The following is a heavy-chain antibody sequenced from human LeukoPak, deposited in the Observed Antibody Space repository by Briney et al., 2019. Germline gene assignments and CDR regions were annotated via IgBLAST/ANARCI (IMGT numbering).Heavy chain of an antibody. D-gene: IGHD4-17*01. CDR3: ARELRGGAFDI. CDR2: FYSGGTT. Sequence: GGSLRLSCAASGFTVSSNYMSWVRQAPGKGLEWVSIFYSGGTTYYADFLKGRFTISRDNSKNTLYLQMNSLRAEDMAVYYCARELRGGAFDIWGQGTTVTVSS. J-gene: IGHJ3*02. CDR1: GFTVSSNY. V-gene: IGHV3-53*01.